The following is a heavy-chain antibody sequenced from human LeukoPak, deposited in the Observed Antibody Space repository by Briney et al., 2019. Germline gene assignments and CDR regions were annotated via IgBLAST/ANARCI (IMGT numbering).Heavy chain of an antibody. Sequence: PSETLSLTCTVSGGSVSSGSYYWSWIRQPPGKGLEWIGYIYYSGSTNYNPSLKSRVTISVDTSKNQFSLKLGSVTAADTAVYYCARVGATYDAFDIWGQGTMVTVSS. V-gene: IGHV4-61*01. D-gene: IGHD1-26*01. CDR3: ARVGATYDAFDI. CDR1: GGSVSSGSYY. J-gene: IGHJ3*02. CDR2: IYYSGST.